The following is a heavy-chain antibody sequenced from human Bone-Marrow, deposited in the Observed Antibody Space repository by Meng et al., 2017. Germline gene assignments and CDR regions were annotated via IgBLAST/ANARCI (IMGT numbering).Heavy chain of an antibody. D-gene: IGHD3-10*01. CDR1: GYTFTGYY. J-gene: IGHJ4*02. CDR2: INPNSGGT. Sequence: ASVKVSCKASGYTFTGYYMHWVRQVPGQGLEWMGWINPNSGGTNYAQKFQGRVTMTRDTSISTAYMELSRLRSDDTAVYYCARVDSGSGSYYDYWGQGKLVNGAS. CDR3: ARVDSGSGSYYDY. V-gene: IGHV1-2*02.